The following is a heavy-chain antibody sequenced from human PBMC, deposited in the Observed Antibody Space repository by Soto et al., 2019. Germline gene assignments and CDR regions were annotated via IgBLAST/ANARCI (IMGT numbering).Heavy chain of an antibody. Sequence: EVQLVESGGGLIQPGGSLRLSCAASGFSVSDNYMSWVRQAPGKGLEWVSVIHSDGNTHYADSVKGRFTISRDNSKNTLYLQVSSLTVEDTAIYYCARGTGPFYYYDGLDVWGLGTTVTVSS. J-gene: IGHJ6*02. CDR3: ARGTGPFYYYDGLDV. D-gene: IGHD1-1*01. CDR2: IHSDGNT. CDR1: GFSVSDNY. V-gene: IGHV3-53*01.